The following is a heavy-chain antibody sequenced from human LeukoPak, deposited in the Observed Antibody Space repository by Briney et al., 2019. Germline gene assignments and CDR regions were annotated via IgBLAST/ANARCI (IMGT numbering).Heavy chain of an antibody. Sequence: ASVKVSCKASGYTFTSYDINWVRQATGQGLEWMGWMNPNSGGTNYAQKFQGRVTMTRDTSISTAYMELSRLRSDDTAVYYCATLAAQNWFDPWGQGTLVTVSS. V-gene: IGHV1-2*02. D-gene: IGHD6-13*01. J-gene: IGHJ5*02. CDR1: GYTFTSYD. CDR2: MNPNSGGT. CDR3: ATLAAQNWFDP.